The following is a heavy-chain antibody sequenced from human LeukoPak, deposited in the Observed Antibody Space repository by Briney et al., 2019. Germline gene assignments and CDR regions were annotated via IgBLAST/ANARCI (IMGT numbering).Heavy chain of an antibody. D-gene: IGHD3-22*01. CDR2: IYYSGST. V-gene: IGHV4-31*03. Sequence: PSQTLSLTCTVSGGSISSGGYYWSWIRQHPGKGLEWIGYIYYSGSTYYNPSLKSRVTISVDTSKNQFPLKLSSVTAADTAVYYCARTYYYDRYFDYWGQGTLVTVSS. J-gene: IGHJ4*02. CDR1: GGSISSGGYY. CDR3: ARTYYYDRYFDY.